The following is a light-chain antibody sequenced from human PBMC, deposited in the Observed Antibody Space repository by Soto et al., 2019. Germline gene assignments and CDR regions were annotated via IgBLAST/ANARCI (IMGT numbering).Light chain of an antibody. Sequence: EIVLTQSPATLSLSPGERATLSCRASQSISSHLAWYQQKPGQAPRLLIYGASNRATGIPARFSGRGSGTDFTLPFSSLEPEDFAVYYCQQRINWPLTFGGGTKVEIK. V-gene: IGKV3-11*01. CDR2: GAS. CDR1: QSISSH. J-gene: IGKJ4*01. CDR3: QQRINWPLT.